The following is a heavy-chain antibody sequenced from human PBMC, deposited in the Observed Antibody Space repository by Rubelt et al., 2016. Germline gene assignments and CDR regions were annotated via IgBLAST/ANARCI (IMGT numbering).Heavy chain of an antibody. J-gene: IGHJ4*02. CDR1: GYTFTGYY. CDR2: INPNSGGT. CDR3: ARDLNYHGSGSAFDY. Sequence: QVQLVQSGAEVKKPGASVKVSCKASGYTFTGYYIHWVRQAPGQGLECMGWINPNSGGTNYAQKFQGRVTMTRATSISTAYMELSRLRSDDTAVYYCARDLNYHGSGSAFDYWGQGTLVTVSS. D-gene: IGHD3-3*01. V-gene: IGHV1-2*02.